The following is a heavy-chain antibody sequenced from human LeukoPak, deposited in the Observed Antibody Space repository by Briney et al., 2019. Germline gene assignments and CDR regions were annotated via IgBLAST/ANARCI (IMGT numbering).Heavy chain of an antibody. CDR2: IKQDGSKK. Sequence: GGSPRLSCAASEFTFSSYWMTWVRQAPGKGLEWVANIKQDGSKKNYVDSVKGRFTISRDNAKNSLYLQMNSLRAEDTAVYYCATPLDYYDSSGYHQGGDWGQGTLVTVSS. D-gene: IGHD3-22*01. V-gene: IGHV3-7*03. CDR3: ATPLDYYDSSGYHQGGD. J-gene: IGHJ4*02. CDR1: EFTFSSYW.